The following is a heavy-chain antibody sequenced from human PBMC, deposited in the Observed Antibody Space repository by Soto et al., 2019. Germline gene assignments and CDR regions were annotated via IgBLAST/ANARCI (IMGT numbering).Heavy chain of an antibody. CDR2: IKPDGSEK. V-gene: IGHV3-7*04. J-gene: IGHJ3*02. D-gene: IGHD3-22*01. CDR3: ARGDYYDSSGPFSDAFDI. CDR1: GFSFNTYW. Sequence: PGGSLRLSCAASGFSFNTYWMSWVRQAPGKGLEWVANIKPDGSEKWYVDSVKGRFTVSRDNGKNSLYLEMNSLRGEDTAMYYCARGDYYDSSGPFSDAFDIWGQGTMVTVSS.